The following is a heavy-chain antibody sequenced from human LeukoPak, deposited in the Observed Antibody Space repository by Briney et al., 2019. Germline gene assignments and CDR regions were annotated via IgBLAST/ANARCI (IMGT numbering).Heavy chain of an antibody. V-gene: IGHV4-59*01. Sequence: SETLSLTCTVSGGSISSYYWSWIRQPPGKGLEWIGYIYYSGSTNYNPSLKSRVTISVDTSKNQFSLKLSSVTAADTAVYYCARGRYYGSGRSYYYYYYMDVWGKGTTVTVSS. CDR1: GGSISSYY. J-gene: IGHJ6*03. CDR3: ARGRYYGSGRSYYYYYYMDV. D-gene: IGHD3-10*01. CDR2: IYYSGST.